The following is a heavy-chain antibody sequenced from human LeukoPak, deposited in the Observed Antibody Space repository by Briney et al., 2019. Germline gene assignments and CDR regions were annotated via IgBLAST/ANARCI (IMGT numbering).Heavy chain of an antibody. CDR3: ARDSELGAFDY. CDR2: ISSSGSTI. Sequence: GGSLRLSCAASGFTFSDYYMSWIRQAPGKGLEWVSHISSSGSTIYYADSVKGRFTISRDNAKNSLYLQMNSLRAEDTAVYYCARDSELGAFDYWGQGTLVTVSS. D-gene: IGHD1-26*01. V-gene: IGHV3-11*04. J-gene: IGHJ4*02. CDR1: GFTFSDYY.